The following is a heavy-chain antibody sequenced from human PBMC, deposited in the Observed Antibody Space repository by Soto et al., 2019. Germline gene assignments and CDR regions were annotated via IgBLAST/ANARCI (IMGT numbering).Heavy chain of an antibody. J-gene: IGHJ4*02. Sequence: QVQLVQSGAEVKKPGSSVKVSCKASGGTFSSYTISWVRQAPGQGLEWMGRIIPILGIANYAQKFQGRVRIPADKSTSTAYMELSSLRSEDTAVYYCGRDSDYYGSGSFVYWGQGTLVTVSS. CDR1: GGTFSSYT. CDR2: IIPILGIA. V-gene: IGHV1-69*08. CDR3: GRDSDYYGSGSFVY. D-gene: IGHD3-10*01.